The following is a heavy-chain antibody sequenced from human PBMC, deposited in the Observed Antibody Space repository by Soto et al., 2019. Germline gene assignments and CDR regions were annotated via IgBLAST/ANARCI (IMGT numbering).Heavy chain of an antibody. CDR3: VQSRCGGDCLQSYSSHSYYGLDV. D-gene: IGHD2-21*02. V-gene: IGHV2-5*02. J-gene: IGHJ6*02. CDR2: IYWDDDK. CDR1: GFSLSTIGVG. Sequence: QITLKESGPTLVKPTQTLTLTCTFSGFSLSTIGVGVGWIRQPPGKALEWLALIYWDDDKRYSPSLKSRLTVTKDTSKNLVVLTMTIMDPVDTATYYCVQSRCGGDCLQSYSSHSYYGLDVWGQGTTVTVSS.